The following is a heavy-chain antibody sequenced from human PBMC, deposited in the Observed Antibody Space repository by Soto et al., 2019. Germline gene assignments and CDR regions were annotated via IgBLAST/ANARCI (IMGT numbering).Heavy chain of an antibody. J-gene: IGHJ2*01. Sequence: QLQLRESGPGLVKPSETLSLTCTVSGGSISGGVGGLYYWCWIRQPPGKGLEWIGYIYDRGSTYYYPSRKSRVTRSVYTSKNQFSLRLSSFTAADTAVYYCAREVIPLTTDWYFDLWGRGTLVTVSS. CDR1: GGSISGGVGGLYY. V-gene: IGHV4-30-4*01. D-gene: IGHD3-22*01. CDR3: AREVIPLTTDWYFDL. CDR2: IYDRGST.